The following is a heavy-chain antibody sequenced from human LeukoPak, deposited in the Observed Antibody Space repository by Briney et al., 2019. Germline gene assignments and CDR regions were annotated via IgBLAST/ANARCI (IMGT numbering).Heavy chain of an antibody. Sequence: VASVKVSCKASGYTFTGYYMHWVRQAPGQGLEWMGWINPNSGGTNYAQKFQGRVTMTRDTSISTAYMELSRLRSDDTAVYYCARTRRVGATQPALFDYWGQGTLVTVSS. D-gene: IGHD1-26*01. V-gene: IGHV1-2*02. CDR1: GYTFTGYY. CDR2: INPNSGGT. CDR3: ARTRRVGATQPALFDY. J-gene: IGHJ4*02.